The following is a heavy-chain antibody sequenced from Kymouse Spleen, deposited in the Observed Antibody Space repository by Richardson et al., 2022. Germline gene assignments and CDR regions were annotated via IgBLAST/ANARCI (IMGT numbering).Heavy chain of an antibody. Sequence: EVQLVQSGAEVKKPGESLKISCKGSGYSFTSYWIGWVRQMPGKGLEWMGIIYPGDSDTRYSPSFQGQVTISADKSISTAYLQWSSLKASDTAMYYCASITGTTEYYYYYYGMDVWGQGTTVTVSS. CDR2: IYPGDSDT. V-gene: IGHV5-51*01. J-gene: IGHJ6*02. CDR1: GYSFTSYW. CDR3: ASITGTTEYYYYYYGMDV. D-gene: IGHD1-7*01.